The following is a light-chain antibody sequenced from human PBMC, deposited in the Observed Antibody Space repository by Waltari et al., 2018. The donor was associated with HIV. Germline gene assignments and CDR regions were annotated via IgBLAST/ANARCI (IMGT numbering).Light chain of an antibody. CDR2: DVS. CDR3: LXYDXLPLT. Sequence: DIQMTQSPSSLSASVGDRVTITCQASQHIATNLNWFQQKPGKAPKLLIYDVSKLETGVPSRFTGGGSGATFTFTITSLRPEDIATYYCLXYDXLPLTXXXGTKVELK. V-gene: IGKV1-33*01. CDR1: QHIATN. J-gene: IGKJ4*01.